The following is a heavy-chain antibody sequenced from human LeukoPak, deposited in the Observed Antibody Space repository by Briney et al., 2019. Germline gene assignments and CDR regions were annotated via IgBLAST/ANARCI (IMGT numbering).Heavy chain of an antibody. CDR3: ARGLQLWLRGVWYWFDP. V-gene: IGHV4-34*01. Sequence: SETLSLTCAVSGGSFSGYYWSWIRQPPGKGLEWIGEINHSGSTNYNLSLKSRVTISVDTSKNQFSLKLSSVTAADTAVYYCARGLQLWLRGVWYWFDPWGQGTLVTVSS. D-gene: IGHD5-18*01. J-gene: IGHJ5*02. CDR1: GGSFSGYY. CDR2: INHSGST.